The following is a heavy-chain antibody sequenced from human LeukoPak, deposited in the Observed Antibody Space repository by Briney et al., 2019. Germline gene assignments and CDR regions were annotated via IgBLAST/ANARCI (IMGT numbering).Heavy chain of an antibody. Sequence: GGSLRLSCAASGFTVSSNYTSWVRQAPGKGLEWVSVIYSGGSTYYADSVKGRFTISRDNSKNTLYLQMNSLRAEDTAVYYCARVSTSSGYYYSVGYFDYWGQGTLVTVSS. V-gene: IGHV3-66*01. CDR3: ARVSTSSGYYYSVGYFDY. CDR2: IYSGGST. CDR1: GFTVSSNY. D-gene: IGHD3-22*01. J-gene: IGHJ4*02.